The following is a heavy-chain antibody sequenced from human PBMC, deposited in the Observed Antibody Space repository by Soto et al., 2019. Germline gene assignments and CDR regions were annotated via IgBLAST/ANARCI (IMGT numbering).Heavy chain of an antibody. Sequence: SVKVSCKASGFTFTSSAMQWVRQARGQRLEWIGWIVVGSGNTNYAQKFQERVTITRDMSTSTAYMELSSLRSEDTAVYYCAAGPYDYVWGSYRPLDYWGQGTLVTVSS. V-gene: IGHV1-58*02. D-gene: IGHD3-16*02. CDR3: AAGPYDYVWGSYRPLDY. CDR2: IVVGSGNT. CDR1: GFTFTSSA. J-gene: IGHJ4*02.